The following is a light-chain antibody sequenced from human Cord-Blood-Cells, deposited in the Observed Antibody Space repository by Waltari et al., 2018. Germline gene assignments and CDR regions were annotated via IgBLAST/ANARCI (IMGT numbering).Light chain of an antibody. CDR3: QQYGSSPKT. V-gene: IGKV3-20*01. J-gene: IGKJ1*01. CDR1: QRVSSSY. Sequence: EIVLTQSPGTLSLSPGERATLSCRASQRVSSSYLAWYQQKPGQAPRLLIYGASSRATGIPDRFSGNGSGTDFTLTISRLEPEDFAVYYCQQYGSSPKTFGQGTKVEIK. CDR2: GAS.